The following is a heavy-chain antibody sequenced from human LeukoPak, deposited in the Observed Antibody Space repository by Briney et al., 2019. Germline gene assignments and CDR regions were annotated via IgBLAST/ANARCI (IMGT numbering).Heavy chain of an antibody. Sequence: GGSLRLSCAVSRFAFSNYGMSWVRQAPGKGLEWVANIKQDGSEKYYVDSVKGRFTISRDNAKNSLYLQMNSLRAEDTAVYYCAVGITIRDWGQGTLVTVSS. CDR1: RFAFSNYG. J-gene: IGHJ4*02. CDR3: AVGITIRD. V-gene: IGHV3-7*01. CDR2: IKQDGSEK. D-gene: IGHD3-22*01.